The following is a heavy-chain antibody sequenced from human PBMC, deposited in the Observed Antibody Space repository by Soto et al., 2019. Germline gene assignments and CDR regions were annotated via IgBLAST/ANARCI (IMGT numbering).Heavy chain of an antibody. V-gene: IGHV1-18*01. J-gene: IGHJ3*02. D-gene: IGHD3-22*01. CDR3: ARDRITMIVVARSLHAFDI. CDR1: GYTFTSYG. Sequence: QVQLVQSGAEVKKPGASVKVSCKASGYTFTSYGISWVRQAPGQGLEWMGWISAYNGNTNYAQKLQGRVTMTTDTATSTAYMELRSLRSDDTAVYYCARDRITMIVVARSLHAFDIWGQGTMVTVSS. CDR2: ISAYNGNT.